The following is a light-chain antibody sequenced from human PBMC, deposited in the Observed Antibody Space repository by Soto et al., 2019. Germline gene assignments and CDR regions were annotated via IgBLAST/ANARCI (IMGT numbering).Light chain of an antibody. CDR1: QSVSSSY. CDR3: QQYGSSLRT. V-gene: IGKV3-20*01. CDR2: GAY. J-gene: IGKJ1*01. Sequence: EIVLTQSPGTLSLSPGERGTLSCSASQSVSSSYLAWYQQKPGQAPRLLIYGAYSRATGIPDRFSGSGSGTDFTLTISRLEPEDFAVYYCQQYGSSLRTVGPGTKVEIK.